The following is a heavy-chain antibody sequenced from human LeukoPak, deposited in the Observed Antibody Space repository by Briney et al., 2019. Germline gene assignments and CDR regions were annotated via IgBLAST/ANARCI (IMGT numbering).Heavy chain of an antibody. J-gene: IGHJ4*02. Sequence: GGSLRLSCAASGFTFNTYTMHWVRQAPGKGPEWISYISSFGSTKHYADSVKGRFTVSRDNGKNLVYLEMNSLRVDDTAVYYCTKGVKMVFNDWGQGALVTVSS. CDR1: GFTFNTYT. CDR3: TKGVKMVFND. D-gene: IGHD2-8*01. CDR2: ISSFGSTK. V-gene: IGHV3-48*04.